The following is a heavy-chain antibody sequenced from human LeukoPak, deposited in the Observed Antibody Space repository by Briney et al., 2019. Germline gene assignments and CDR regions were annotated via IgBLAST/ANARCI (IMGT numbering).Heavy chain of an antibody. D-gene: IGHD3-22*01. CDR1: GGSISSGGYY. J-gene: IGHJ3*02. CDR2: IYYSGST. V-gene: IGHV4-31*03. Sequence: SETLSLTCTVSGGSISSGGYYWSWIRQDPGKGLEWIGYIYYSGSTYYNPSLKSRVTISVDTSKNQFSLKLSSVTAADTAVYYCARRYYYDSSGYQTYAFDIWGQGTMVTVSS. CDR3: ARRYYYDSSGYQTYAFDI.